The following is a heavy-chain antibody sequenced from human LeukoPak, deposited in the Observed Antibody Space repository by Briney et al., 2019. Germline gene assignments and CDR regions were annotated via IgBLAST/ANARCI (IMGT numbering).Heavy chain of an antibody. Sequence: PSETLSLTCAVYGGSIGFSSWKWVRQSPGKGLQWIGEIDERVGAKYNPSLKTQITISMDTSKGQVSLKLDSVTAADTAVYYCVIFYDGSMDWGRGTLVTVSS. CDR3: VIFYDGSMD. CDR2: IDERVGA. CDR1: GGSIGFSS. J-gene: IGHJ4*02. D-gene: IGHD3-10*01. V-gene: IGHV4-34*06.